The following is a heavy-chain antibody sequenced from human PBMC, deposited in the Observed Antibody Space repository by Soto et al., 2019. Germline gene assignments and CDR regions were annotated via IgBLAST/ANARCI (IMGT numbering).Heavy chain of an antibody. CDR2: IIHSEST. CDR1: GGSFSAYY. V-gene: IGHV4-34*12. J-gene: IGHJ6*02. CDR3: ARQRPTDGRWEFANYYGMDV. D-gene: IGHD1-26*01. Sequence: SETLSLTCAVYGGSFSAYYWSWVRQPPGKGLEWIGEIIHSESTKYNPSLKSRVTISVDTSKNQFSLKLISVTAADTAVYYCARQRPTDGRWEFANYYGMDVWGQGTPVTVSS.